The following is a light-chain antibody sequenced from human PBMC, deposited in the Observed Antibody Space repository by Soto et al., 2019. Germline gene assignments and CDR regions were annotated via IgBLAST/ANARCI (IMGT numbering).Light chain of an antibody. V-gene: IGLV2-14*01. CDR2: DVN. J-gene: IGLJ2*01. CDR3: SSDKSRRV. Sequence: QSVLTQPASVSGSPGQSITISCTGTSSDVGGYNHVSWYQQHPGKAPRLMIYDVNNRPSGVSNRFSGSKSGNTASLTISGLQAEDEADYYCSSDKSRRVFGGGTKVTVL. CDR1: SSDVGGYNH.